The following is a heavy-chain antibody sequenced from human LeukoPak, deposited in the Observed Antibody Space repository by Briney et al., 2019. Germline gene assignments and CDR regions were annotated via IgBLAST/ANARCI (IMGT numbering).Heavy chain of an antibody. V-gene: IGHV3-23*01. J-gene: IGHJ4*02. CDR1: GFTFSSYA. CDR2: ISGSGGST. CDR3: AKGKDQWFGEKFDY. D-gene: IGHD3-10*01. Sequence: PGGSLRLSCAASGFTFSSYAMSWVPQAPGKGLEWVSAISGSGGSTYYADSVKGRFTISRDNSKNTLYLQMNSLRAEDTAVYYCAKGKDQWFGEKFDYWGQGTLVTVSS.